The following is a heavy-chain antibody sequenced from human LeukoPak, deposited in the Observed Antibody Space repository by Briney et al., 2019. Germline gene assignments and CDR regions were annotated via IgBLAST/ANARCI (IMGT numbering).Heavy chain of an antibody. CDR3: ATCPLGGSGYYPY. CDR1: GGSISSGGYY. J-gene: IGHJ4*02. CDR2: IYYSGST. D-gene: IGHD3-22*01. Sequence: PSETLSLTCTVSGGSISSGGYYWGWIRQHPGKGLEWIGYIYYSGSTYYNPSLKSRVTISVDTSKNQFSLKLSSVTAADTAVYYCATCPLGGSGYYPYWGQGTLVTVSS. V-gene: IGHV4-31*03.